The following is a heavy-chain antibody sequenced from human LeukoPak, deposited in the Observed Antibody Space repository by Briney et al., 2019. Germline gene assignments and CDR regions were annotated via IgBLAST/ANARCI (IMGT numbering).Heavy chain of an antibody. D-gene: IGHD6-6*01. J-gene: IGHJ4*02. V-gene: IGHV1-46*01. CDR1: GYTFTSYY. Sequence: WASVKVSSKASGYTFTSYYMHWVRQAPGQGLEWMGIINPSGGSTSYVQKFQGRVTMTRDTSTSTVYMELSSLRSEDTAVYYCARDRARPKNDIMYYFDYWGQGTLVTVSS. CDR3: ARDRARPKNDIMYYFDY. CDR2: INPSGGST.